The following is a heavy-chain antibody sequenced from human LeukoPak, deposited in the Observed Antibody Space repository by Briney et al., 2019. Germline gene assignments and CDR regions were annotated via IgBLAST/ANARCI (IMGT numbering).Heavy chain of an antibody. CDR2: IYYSGST. D-gene: IGHD3-9*01. J-gene: IGHJ3*02. Sequence: SETLSLTCTVSGGSISSYYWSWIRQPPGKGLEWIGYIYYSGSTNYNPSLKSRVTMSVDTSKNQFSLKLSSVTAADTAVYYCARGPANYDILTGYYHDAFDIWGQGTMVTVSS. CDR1: GGSISSYY. CDR3: ARGPANYDILTGYYHDAFDI. V-gene: IGHV4-59*01.